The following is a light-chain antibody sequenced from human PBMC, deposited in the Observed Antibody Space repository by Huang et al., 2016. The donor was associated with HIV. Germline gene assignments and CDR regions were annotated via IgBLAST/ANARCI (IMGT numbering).Light chain of an antibody. J-gene: IGKJ5*01. CDR2: HAS. Sequence: EIVLTQSPATLSLSPGERATLSCRATQIVGTYLAWYQQKPGQAPRLLIYHASNRATGIPARFRGSGSGTDFTLTISSLEPEDFAIYYCQQRSNWPPLFGQGTRLEIK. CDR1: QIVGTY. CDR3: QQRSNWPPL. V-gene: IGKV3-11*01.